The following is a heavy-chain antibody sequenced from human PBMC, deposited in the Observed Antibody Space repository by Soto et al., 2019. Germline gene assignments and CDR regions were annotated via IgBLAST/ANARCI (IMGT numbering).Heavy chain of an antibody. CDR3: ARDSDDSSGYYYVGMDV. Sequence: GGSLRRSCAASGFTFSSYEMNWVRQAPGKGLEWVSYISSSGSTIYYADSVKGRFTISRDNAKNSLYLQMNSLRAEDTAVYYCARDSDDSSGYYYVGMDVWGQGTTVTVS. V-gene: IGHV3-48*03. CDR1: GFTFSSYE. J-gene: IGHJ6*02. CDR2: ISSSGSTI. D-gene: IGHD3-22*01.